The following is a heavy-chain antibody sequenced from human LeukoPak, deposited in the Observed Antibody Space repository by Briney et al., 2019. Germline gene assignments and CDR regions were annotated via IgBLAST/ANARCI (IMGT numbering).Heavy chain of an antibody. V-gene: IGHV4-34*01. CDR2: INHSGST. CDR3: ARLIVYCGGDCYLYYYYYMDV. CDR1: GGSFSGYY. Sequence: SETLSLTCAVFGGSFSGYYWSWIRQPPGKGLEWIGEINHSGSTNYNPSLKSRVTISVDTSKNQFSLKLSSVTAADTAVYYCARLIVYCGGDCYLYYYYYMDVWGKGTTVTISS. D-gene: IGHD2-21*02. J-gene: IGHJ6*03.